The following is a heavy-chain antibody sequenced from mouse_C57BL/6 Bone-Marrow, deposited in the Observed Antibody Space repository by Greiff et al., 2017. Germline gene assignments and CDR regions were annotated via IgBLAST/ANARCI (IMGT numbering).Heavy chain of an antibody. CDR3: TRWDLGEDAMDY. V-gene: IGHV1-5*01. CDR2: IYPGNSDT. Sequence: EVQLQQSGTVLARPGASVKMSCKTSGYTFTSYWMHWVKQRPGQGLEWIGAIYPGNSDTSYNQKFKGKAKLTAVTSASTAYMELSSLTNEDSAVYYCTRWDLGEDAMDYWGQGTSVTVSS. CDR1: GYTFTSYW. J-gene: IGHJ4*01. D-gene: IGHD3-3*01.